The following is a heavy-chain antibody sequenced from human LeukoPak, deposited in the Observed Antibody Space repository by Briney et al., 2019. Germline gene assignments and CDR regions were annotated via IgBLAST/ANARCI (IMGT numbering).Heavy chain of an antibody. J-gene: IGHJ5*02. Sequence: SETLSLTCTVSGGSISSSSYYWGWIRQPPGKGLEWIGSIYCSGSTYYNPSLKSRVTISVDTSKNQFSLKLSSVTAADTAVYYCARVNNYDILTGRYNWFDPWGQGTLVTVSS. CDR1: GGSISSSSYY. CDR3: ARVNNYDILTGRYNWFDP. CDR2: IYCSGST. D-gene: IGHD3-9*01. V-gene: IGHV4-39*07.